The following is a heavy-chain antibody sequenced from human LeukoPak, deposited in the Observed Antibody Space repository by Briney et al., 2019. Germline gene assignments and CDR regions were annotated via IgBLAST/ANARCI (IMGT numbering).Heavy chain of an antibody. CDR3: ARDVRYASGWSTPES. J-gene: IGHJ5*02. Sequence: SSETLSLTCTVSGGSIINHYWSWIRQPAGTGLEWIGRIYSSGSANYSPSLKSRVSMSIDTSNNHFSLNLTSVTAADTALYFCARDVRYASGWSTPESWGQGTLVTVSS. CDR2: IYSSGSA. D-gene: IGHD6-19*01. CDR1: GGSIINHY. V-gene: IGHV4-4*07.